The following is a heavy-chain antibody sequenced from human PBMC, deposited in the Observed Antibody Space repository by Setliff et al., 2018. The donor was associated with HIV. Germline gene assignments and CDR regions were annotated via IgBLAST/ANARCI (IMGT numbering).Heavy chain of an antibody. J-gene: IGHJ4*02. D-gene: IGHD2-21*01. V-gene: IGHV1-69*10. Sequence: SVKVSCKASGGTFSSYAISWVRQAPGQGLEWMGGIIPILGIANYAQKFQGRVTITADESTSTAYMELSSLRSEDTAVYYCAGQHGRFSGDYFDYWGQGTLVTVSS. CDR2: IIPILGIA. CDR3: AGQHGRFSGDYFDY. CDR1: GGTFSSYA.